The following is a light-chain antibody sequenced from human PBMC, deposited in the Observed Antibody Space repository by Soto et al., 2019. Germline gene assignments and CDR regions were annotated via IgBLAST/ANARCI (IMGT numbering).Light chain of an antibody. CDR3: SSYTTTNTVV. CDR1: SSDVGYYNY. CDR2: DVG. J-gene: IGLJ2*01. Sequence: QSALTQPASVSGSPGQSITISCTGTSSDVGYYNYVSWYQQHPGKAPKLMIYDVGYRPSGVSNRFSGSKSANTASLTISGLQAEDEADYYCSSYTTTNTVVFGGGTKVIVL. V-gene: IGLV2-14*01.